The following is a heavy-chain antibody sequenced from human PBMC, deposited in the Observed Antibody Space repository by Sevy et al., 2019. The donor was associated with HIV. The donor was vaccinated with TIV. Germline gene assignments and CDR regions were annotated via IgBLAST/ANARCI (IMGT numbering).Heavy chain of an antibody. CDR3: ATTKDYYESSGDPFDY. J-gene: IGHJ4*02. CDR2: FDPEDEET. Sequence: ASVKVSCKVSGYTLTKLVMHWVRQGPGKGLEWMGSFDPEDEETIYAQKFQGRVTMTEDTSTETAYMELSSLRSEDTAVYYCATTKDYYESSGDPFDYWGQGTLVTVSS. V-gene: IGHV1-24*01. CDR1: GYTLTKLV. D-gene: IGHD3-22*01.